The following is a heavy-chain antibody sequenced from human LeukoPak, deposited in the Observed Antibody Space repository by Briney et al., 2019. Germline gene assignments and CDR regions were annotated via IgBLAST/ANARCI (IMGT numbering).Heavy chain of an antibody. J-gene: IGHJ3*02. CDR1: GFTFSSYS. V-gene: IGHV3-21*04. CDR3: AKDQGGWYWIAFDI. D-gene: IGHD6-19*01. Sequence: GGSLRLSCAASGFTFSSYSMNWVRQAPGKGLEWVSSISSSSSYIYYADSVKGRFTISRDNSKNTLYLQMNSLRAEDTAVYYCAKDQGGWYWIAFDIWGQGTMVTVSS. CDR2: ISSSSSYI.